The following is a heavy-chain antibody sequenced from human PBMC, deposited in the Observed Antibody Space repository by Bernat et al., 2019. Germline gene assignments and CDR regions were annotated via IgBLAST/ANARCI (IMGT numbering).Heavy chain of an antibody. D-gene: IGHD4-11*01. V-gene: IGHV3-23*01. J-gene: IGHJ3*02. CDR3: AKDLETSWLGLQNDAFDI. CDR1: GFTFSSYA. CDR2: ISGSGGST. Sequence: EVQLLESGGGLVQPGGSLRLSCAASGFTFSSYAMTWVRQAPGKGLEWVSAISGSGGSTYNADSVKGRFTISRDNSKNTLYLQMNSLRAEDTAIYYCAKDLETSWLGLQNDAFDIWGQGTMVTVSS.